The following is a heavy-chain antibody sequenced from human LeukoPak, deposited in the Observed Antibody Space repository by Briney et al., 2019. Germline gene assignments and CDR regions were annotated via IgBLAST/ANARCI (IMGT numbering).Heavy chain of an antibody. CDR3: ARGIAAAGTALYN. Sequence: GGSLRLSCAASGSTVSSNYMSWVRQAPGKGLEWVSVIYSGGSTYFADSVKGRFTISRDNSKNTLYLQINSLRAKDTAMYYCARGIAAAGTALYNWGQGTLLTVSS. V-gene: IGHV3-53*01. CDR1: GSTVSSNY. CDR2: IYSGGST. J-gene: IGHJ4*02. D-gene: IGHD6-13*01.